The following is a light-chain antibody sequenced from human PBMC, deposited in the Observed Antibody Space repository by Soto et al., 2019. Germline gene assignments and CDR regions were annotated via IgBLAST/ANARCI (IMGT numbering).Light chain of an antibody. CDR2: LNSDGSQ. CDR3: QTWGTGIRV. CDR1: SGHSSYA. V-gene: IGLV4-69*01. J-gene: IGLJ2*01. Sequence: QSVLTQLPSASASLGASVKLTCTLSSGHSSYAIAWHQQQPEKGPRYLMKLNSDGSQNKGDGIPDRFSGSTSGAERYLTISSLQSEDEADYYCQTWGTGIRVFGGGTKVTVL.